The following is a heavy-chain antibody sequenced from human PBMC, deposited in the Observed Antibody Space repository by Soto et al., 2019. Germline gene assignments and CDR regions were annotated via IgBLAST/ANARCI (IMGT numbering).Heavy chain of an antibody. D-gene: IGHD3-10*01. CDR1: GGSISGLG. CDR3: ARTAPVYGSGSYYNPIDY. V-gene: IGHV4-59*11. J-gene: IGHJ4*02. CDR2: IYYSGST. Sequence: PSLPLCLTWSVAGGSISGLGGSWLRQPPGKGREWIGYIYYSGSTNYNPSLKSRVTISVDTSKNQFSLKLSSVTAADTAVYYCARTAPVYGSGSYYNPIDYWGQGTLVPVS.